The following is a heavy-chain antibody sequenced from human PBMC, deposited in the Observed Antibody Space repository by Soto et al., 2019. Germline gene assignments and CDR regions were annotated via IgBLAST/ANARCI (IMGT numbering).Heavy chain of an antibody. Sequence: QVQLQESGPGLVKPSQTLSLTCTLSGASITSSGYYWSWIRLHPGEGLEWIGYIYYRGTTYYNPSLKSPVTISTDTSKKEFSLTLTSVTAADTAVYYGARATASHYFDYWGRGILVTVTS. CDR1: GASITSSGYY. CDR2: IYYRGTT. V-gene: IGHV4-31*01. J-gene: IGHJ4*02. CDR3: ARATASHYFDY. D-gene: IGHD2-21*02.